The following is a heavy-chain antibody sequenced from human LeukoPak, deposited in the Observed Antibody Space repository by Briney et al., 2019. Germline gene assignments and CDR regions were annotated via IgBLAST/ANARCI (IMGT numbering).Heavy chain of an antibody. CDR2: LWSDGSNK. V-gene: IGHV3-33*01. CDR1: SFTFSTYG. CDR3: ARGRSVAELESAFDI. D-gene: IGHD2-15*01. Sequence: GGSLRLSCAASSFTFSTYGMHWVRQAPGKGLEWVAVLWSDGSNKYYANSVKGRFTISRGNSKNTLYLQMNSLRAEDTAVYYCARGRSVAELESAFDIWGQGTMVTVSS. J-gene: IGHJ3*02.